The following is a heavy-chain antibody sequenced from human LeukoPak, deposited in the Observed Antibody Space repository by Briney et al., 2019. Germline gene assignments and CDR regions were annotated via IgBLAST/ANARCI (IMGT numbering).Heavy chain of an antibody. CDR2: ISSGSTTI. J-gene: IGHJ4*02. Sequence: QPGGSLRLSCTASGFTFSSYSMNWVRQAPGKGLEWVSYISSGSTTIYYADSVKGRFTISRDNAKNSLYLQMNSLRAEDAAVYFCARMWGSSWSYLDYWGQGTLVTVSS. CDR3: ARMWGSSWSYLDY. D-gene: IGHD6-13*01. CDR1: GFTFSSYS. V-gene: IGHV3-48*04.